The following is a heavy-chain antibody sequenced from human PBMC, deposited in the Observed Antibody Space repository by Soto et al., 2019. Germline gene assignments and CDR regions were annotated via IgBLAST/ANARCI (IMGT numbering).Heavy chain of an antibody. Sequence: PSETLSLTCTVSGVSISSYYWSWIRQPPGKGLEWIGYIYYSGSTNYNPSLKSRVTISVDTSKNQFSLKLSSVTAADTAVYYCARDRIRSSSTDWPEWFDPWGQGTLVTVSS. CDR1: GVSISSYY. D-gene: IGHD2-2*01. CDR2: IYYSGST. CDR3: ARDRIRSSSTDWPEWFDP. J-gene: IGHJ5*02. V-gene: IGHV4-59*01.